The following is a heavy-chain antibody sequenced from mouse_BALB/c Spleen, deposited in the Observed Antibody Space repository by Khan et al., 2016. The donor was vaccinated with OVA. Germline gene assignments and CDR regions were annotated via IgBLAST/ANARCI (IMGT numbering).Heavy chain of an antibody. CDR3: ARMARTIN. Sequence: EVELVESGGDLVQPGGSLKLSCAASGFTFSSYGMSWVRQTPDKRLELVATINSNGGSTYYPDSVKGRFTISRDNAKNTLYLQMSSLKSEDTAMYYCARMARTINWGQGTTLTGSS. V-gene: IGHV5-6-3*01. CDR1: GFTFSSYG. CDR2: INSNGGST. J-gene: IGHJ2*01.